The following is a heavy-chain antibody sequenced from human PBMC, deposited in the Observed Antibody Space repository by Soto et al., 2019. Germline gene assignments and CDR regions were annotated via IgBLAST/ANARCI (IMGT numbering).Heavy chain of an antibody. CDR3: ARERGSSSSSSCYAFDI. J-gene: IGHJ3*02. Sequence: QVQLVQSGAEVKKPGSSVKVSCKASGGTFSSYAISWVRQAPGQGLEWMGGIIPIFGTANYAQKFQGRVTITADESTSTAYMELSSLRSEDTAVYYCARERGSSSSSSCYAFDIWGQGTMVTVSS. D-gene: IGHD6-6*01. CDR1: GGTFSSYA. V-gene: IGHV1-69*01. CDR2: IIPIFGTA.